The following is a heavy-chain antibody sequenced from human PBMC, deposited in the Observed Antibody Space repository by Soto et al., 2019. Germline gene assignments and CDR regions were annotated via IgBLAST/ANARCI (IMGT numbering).Heavy chain of an antibody. D-gene: IGHD3-10*01. V-gene: IGHV3-23*01. J-gene: IGHJ3*02. Sequence: PGGSLRLSCAASGFTFSSYAMSWVRQAPGKGLEWVSAISGSGGSTYYADSVKGRFTISRDNSKNTLYLQMNSLRAEDTAVYYCAKYMGSGSYYFSAFDIWGQGTMVTVSS. CDR3: AKYMGSGSYYFSAFDI. CDR2: ISGSGGST. CDR1: GFTFSSYA.